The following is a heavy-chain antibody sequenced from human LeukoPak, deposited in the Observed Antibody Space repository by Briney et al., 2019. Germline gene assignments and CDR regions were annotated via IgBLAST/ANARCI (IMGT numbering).Heavy chain of an antibody. CDR3: ARCGIAAAGIDY. D-gene: IGHD6-13*01. CDR2: IYTSGST. J-gene: IGHJ4*02. CDR1: GGSISSGSYY. Sequence: SETLSLTCTVSGGSISSGSYYWSWIRQPAGKGLEWIGRIYTSGSTNYNPSLKSRVTISVDTSKNQFSLKLSSVTAADTAVYYCARCGIAAAGIDYWGQGTLVTVSS. V-gene: IGHV4-61*02.